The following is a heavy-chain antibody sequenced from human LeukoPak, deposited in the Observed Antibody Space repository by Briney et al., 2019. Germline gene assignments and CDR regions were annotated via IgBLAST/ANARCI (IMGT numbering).Heavy chain of an antibody. D-gene: IGHD5-24*01. CDR2: IIPISGTA. V-gene: IGHV1-69*05. CDR3: ASQPKGRDGYNPPGY. J-gene: IGHJ4*01. Sequence: ASVKVSCKASGGTFSSYAISWVRQAPGQGLEWMGGIIPISGTANYAQKFQGRVTITTDESTSTAYMELSSLRSEDTAVYYCASQPKGRDGYNPPGYWGQGTLVTVSS. CDR1: GGTFSSYA.